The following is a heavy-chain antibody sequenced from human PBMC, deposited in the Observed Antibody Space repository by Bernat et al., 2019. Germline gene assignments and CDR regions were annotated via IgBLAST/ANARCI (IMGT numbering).Heavy chain of an antibody. CDR3: ARLHCSSTSCYKGVGTNFDY. J-gene: IGHJ4*02. V-gene: IGHV3-48*01. Sequence: EVQLVESGGGLVQPGGSLRLSCATSGFTFSSYSMNRVRQAPGKGLEWISYISSSSSTIYYADSVKGRFTISRDNAKNSLYLQMNSLRAEDTAVYYCARLHCSSTSCYKGVGTNFDYWGQGTLVTVSS. CDR2: ISSSSSTI. CDR1: GFTFSSYS. D-gene: IGHD2-2*02.